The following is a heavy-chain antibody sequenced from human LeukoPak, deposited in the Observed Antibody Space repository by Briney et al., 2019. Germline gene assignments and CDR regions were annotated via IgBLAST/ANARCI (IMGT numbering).Heavy chain of an antibody. D-gene: IGHD3-10*01. J-gene: IGHJ6*02. CDR1: GFTFSSYD. V-gene: IGHV3-13*01. CDR3: ARDFGMVRGVIHYYAMDV. CDR2: IGTVGDT. Sequence: PGGSLRLSCAASGFTFSSYDMHWVRQATGKGLEWVSGIGTVGDTYYPGSVKGRFTISRGNAKNSLYLQMNSLRVEDTAVYYCARDFGMVRGVIHYYAMDVWGQGTTVTVSS.